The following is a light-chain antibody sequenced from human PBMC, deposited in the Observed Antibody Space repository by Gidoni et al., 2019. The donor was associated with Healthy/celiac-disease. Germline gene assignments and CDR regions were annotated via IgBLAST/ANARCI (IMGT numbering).Light chain of an antibody. Sequence: ELVFTQSQGTLSLSPGERATLSCRASQSVSSSYLAWYQQKPGQAPRLLIYGASSRATGIPDRFSGSGSGTDFTLTISRLEPEDFAVYYCQQYDSSPPYTFGQGTKLEIK. V-gene: IGKV3-20*01. J-gene: IGKJ2*01. CDR3: QQYDSSPPYT. CDR2: GAS. CDR1: QSVSSSY.